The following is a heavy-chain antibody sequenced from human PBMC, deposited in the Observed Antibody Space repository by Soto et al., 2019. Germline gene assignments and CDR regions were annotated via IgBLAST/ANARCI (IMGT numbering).Heavy chain of an antibody. CDR2: ISGYNGDT. J-gene: IGHJ6*02. Sequence: QGQLVQSGPEVKKPGASVKVSCKASGYTFSRYGISWVRQAPGQGLEWMGWISGYNGDTKYAQKVQGRVPMTIATSTYTAYMELRSLPSDDTAIYYCAKNGQPPYYYYGMDVWGQGTTVTVYS. CDR3: AKNGQPPYYYYGMDV. CDR1: GYTFSRYG. D-gene: IGHD2-8*01. V-gene: IGHV1-18*01.